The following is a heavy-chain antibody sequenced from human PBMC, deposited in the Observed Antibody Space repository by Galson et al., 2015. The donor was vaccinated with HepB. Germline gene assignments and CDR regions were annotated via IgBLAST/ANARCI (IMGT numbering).Heavy chain of an antibody. V-gene: IGHV1-18*04. CDR3: ARDLNSGYYYGSGSDNWFDP. D-gene: IGHD3-10*01. Sequence: SVKVSCKASGYTFTSYGISWVRQAPGQGLEWMGWISAYNGNTNYAQKLQGGVTMTTDTSTSTAYMELRSLRSDDTAVYYCARDLNSGYYYGSGSDNWFDPWGQGTLVTVSS. CDR1: GYTFTSYG. J-gene: IGHJ5*02. CDR2: ISAYNGNT.